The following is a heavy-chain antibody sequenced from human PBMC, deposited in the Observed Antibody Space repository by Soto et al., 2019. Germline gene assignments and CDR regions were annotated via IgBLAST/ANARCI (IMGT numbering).Heavy chain of an antibody. CDR1: GGSISSGGYS. CDR2: INHSGST. V-gene: IGHV4-30-2*01. J-gene: IGHJ4*02. Sequence: SETLSLTCAVSGGSISSGGYSWSWIQQAPGKGLEWFGHINHSGSTYYNPSLKSRVTISVDRSKNQFSVTVSTGTAADTAVYFCARAPDYYSSGSQFDYWGQGTLVTVSS. D-gene: IGHD3-10*01. CDR3: ARAPDYYSSGSQFDY.